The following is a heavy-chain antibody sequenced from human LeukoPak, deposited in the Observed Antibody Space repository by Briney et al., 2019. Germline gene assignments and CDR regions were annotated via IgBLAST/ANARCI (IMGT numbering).Heavy chain of an antibody. J-gene: IGHJ3*02. Sequence: GSLRLSCAVSGFTFSGSDIHWVRQASGKGLEWVGHIRSKTNNYATADAASVKGRFTFSRDDSKNTAYIQMNSLKTEDTAVYYCTRHNYDRSGYGAFDIWGQGTMVTVSS. D-gene: IGHD3-22*01. CDR1: GFTFSGSD. V-gene: IGHV3-73*01. CDR3: TRHNYDRSGYGAFDI. CDR2: IRSKTNNYAT.